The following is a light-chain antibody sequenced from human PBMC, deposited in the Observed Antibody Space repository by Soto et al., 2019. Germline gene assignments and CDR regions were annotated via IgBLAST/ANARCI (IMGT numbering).Light chain of an antibody. V-gene: IGKV1-9*01. Sequence: DIQLTQSPSLLSASVGDRVTITCRASQGISTYLAWYQQTSGKAPKLLISAASTLQRGVPSRFSGSGSGTPFTLTISSLQPEDFATYYCQHLNAYPLTFGGGTRVEIK. CDR3: QHLNAYPLT. J-gene: IGKJ4*01. CDR1: QGISTY. CDR2: AAS.